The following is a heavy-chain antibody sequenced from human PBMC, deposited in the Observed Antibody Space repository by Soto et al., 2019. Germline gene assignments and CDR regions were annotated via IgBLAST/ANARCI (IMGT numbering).Heavy chain of an antibody. D-gene: IGHD2-15*01. CDR2: ISSSSSYI. J-gene: IGHJ5*02. CDR1: GFTFSDYY. Sequence: PGGSLRLSCAASGFTFSDYYMSWIRQAPGKGLEWVSSISSSSSYIYYADSVKGRFTISRDNAKNSLYLQMNSLRAEDTAVYYCARDHGYCSGGSCFNWFDPWGQGTLVTVSS. CDR3: ARDHGYCSGGSCFNWFDP. V-gene: IGHV3-11*06.